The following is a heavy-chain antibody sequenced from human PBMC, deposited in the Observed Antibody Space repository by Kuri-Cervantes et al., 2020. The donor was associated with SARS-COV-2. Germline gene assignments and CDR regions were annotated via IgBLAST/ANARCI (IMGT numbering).Heavy chain of an antibody. CDR1: GYTFSSYG. CDR3: AREGSRSSSHPVYY. CDR2: IIPILGTA. J-gene: IGHJ4*02. Sequence: SVKVSCKASGYTFSSYGISWVRQAPGQGLEWMGRIIPILGTANYAQKFQGRVTITADKSTSTAYMELSSLRSEDTAVYYCAREGSRSSSHPVYYRGQGTLVTVSS. V-gene: IGHV1-69*04. D-gene: IGHD6-6*01.